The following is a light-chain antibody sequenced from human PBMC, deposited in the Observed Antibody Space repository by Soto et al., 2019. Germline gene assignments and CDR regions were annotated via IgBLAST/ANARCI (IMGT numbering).Light chain of an antibody. J-gene: IGLJ2*01. Sequence: QSVLTRSPSASGTPGQRVTISCSGSSSNIGSKPVNWYQQLPGAAPKLLIHNTNQRPSGVPDRFSGSKSGTSASLAISGLQTDDEAHYYCAAWDDSLNGLVFGGGTKLTVL. CDR1: SSNIGSKP. CDR3: AAWDDSLNGLV. V-gene: IGLV1-44*01. CDR2: NTN.